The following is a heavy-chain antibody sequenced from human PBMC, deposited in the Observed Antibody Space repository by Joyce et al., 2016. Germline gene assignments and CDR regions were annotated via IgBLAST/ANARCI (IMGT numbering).Heavy chain of an antibody. CDR1: GFIFSTYS. Sequence: EVLLAESGGGLVQPGGSLRLSCSASGFIFSTYSMNWVRQAPGKGLEWVSYLSSGRSTIYYADSVRGRFTSSRDNAKNSLYLQMNSLRDEDTAVYYCARGAAPDHYDFWSGFPYYFDSWGQGTLVTVSS. CDR3: ARGAAPDHYDFWSGFPYYFDS. D-gene: IGHD3-3*01. V-gene: IGHV3-48*02. J-gene: IGHJ4*02. CDR2: LSSGRSTI.